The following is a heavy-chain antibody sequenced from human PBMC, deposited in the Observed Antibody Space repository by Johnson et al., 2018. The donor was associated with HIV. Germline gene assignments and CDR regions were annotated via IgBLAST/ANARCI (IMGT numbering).Heavy chain of an antibody. CDR2: ISWNRDDI. CDR3: ARDHSRDEAFDI. Sequence: VQLVESGGGLVQPGRSLRLSCVASGFTFEDYAMHWVRQAPGTGLEWVSGISWNRDDIGYADSVTGRFSISRDNAKNCLYLQMNSLRAEDTAVYYCARDHSRDEAFDIWGQGTMVTVSS. V-gene: IGHV3-9*01. CDR1: GFTFEDYA. D-gene: IGHD5-24*01. J-gene: IGHJ3*02.